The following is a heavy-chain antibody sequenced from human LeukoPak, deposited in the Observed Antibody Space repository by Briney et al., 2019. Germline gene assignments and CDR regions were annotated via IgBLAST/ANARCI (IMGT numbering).Heavy chain of an antibody. CDR3: ARDRRYSYEYYFDY. Sequence: GGSLRLSCAASGFTFSSYSMNWVRQAPGKGLEWVSSISSSSSYIYYADSVKGRFTISRDNAKNSLYLQMNSLRAEDTAVYYCARDRRYSYEYYFDYWGQGTLVTVSS. CDR2: ISSSSSYI. D-gene: IGHD5-18*01. V-gene: IGHV3-21*01. J-gene: IGHJ4*02. CDR1: GFTFSSYS.